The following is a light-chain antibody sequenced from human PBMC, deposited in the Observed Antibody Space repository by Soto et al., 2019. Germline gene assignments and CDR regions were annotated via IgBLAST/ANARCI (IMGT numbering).Light chain of an antibody. J-gene: IGKJ1*01. Sequence: EIVLTQSPGTLSLSPGERATLSCRASQSVSSSYFAWYQQKPGQAPRLLIYDASSRATSIPDRFSGSGSGTDFTLTISRLEPEDFAVYYCQQYGSSPRTFGQGTKVEIK. CDR2: DAS. V-gene: IGKV3-20*01. CDR3: QQYGSSPRT. CDR1: QSVSSSY.